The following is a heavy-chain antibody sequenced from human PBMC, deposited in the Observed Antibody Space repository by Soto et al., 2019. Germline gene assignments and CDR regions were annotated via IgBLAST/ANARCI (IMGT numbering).Heavy chain of an antibody. Sequence: SETLSLACSVSGVSLTSGTYYWSWIRQHPGKGLEWIGYIFYSGSTDYNPSLKSRVNISVDTSKNQFSLKLSSVTAADTAVYYCASTEDFFDYWGQGTLVTVSS. CDR1: GVSLTSGTYY. J-gene: IGHJ4*02. CDR3: ASTEDFFDY. CDR2: IFYSGST. V-gene: IGHV4-31*03.